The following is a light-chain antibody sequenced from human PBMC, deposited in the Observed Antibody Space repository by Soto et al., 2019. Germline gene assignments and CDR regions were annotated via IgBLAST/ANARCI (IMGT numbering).Light chain of an antibody. J-gene: IGLJ3*02. V-gene: IGLV2-14*01. Sequence: QSALTQSASVSGSPGQSITISCTGTSSDVGSYNYVSWYQQHPGKAPKLMIYEVRNRPSGVSDRFSGSKSGKTASLTIFGLQAEDEADYYCSSYSTTTTPQWVFGGGTKLTVL. CDR1: SSDVGSYNY. CDR3: SSYSTTTTPQWV. CDR2: EVR.